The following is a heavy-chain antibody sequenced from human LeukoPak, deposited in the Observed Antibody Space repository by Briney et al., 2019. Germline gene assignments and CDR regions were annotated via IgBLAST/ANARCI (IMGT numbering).Heavy chain of an antibody. CDR1: GFTVSSNY. V-gene: IGHV3-53*01. Sequence: PGGSLRLSCAASGFTVSSNYMSWVRQAPGKGLEWVSVIYSGGSTYYSDSVKGRFTISRDNSKNTLYLQMNSLRAEDTAVYYCARVYYYGSGSYYSGPRDDAFDIWGQGTMVTVSS. CDR2: IYSGGST. CDR3: ARVYYYGSGSYYSGPRDDAFDI. J-gene: IGHJ3*02. D-gene: IGHD3-10*01.